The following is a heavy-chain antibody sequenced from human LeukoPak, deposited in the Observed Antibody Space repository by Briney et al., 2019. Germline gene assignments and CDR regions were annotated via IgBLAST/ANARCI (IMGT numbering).Heavy chain of an antibody. CDR3: ATGWRGGYDSPNYYFDY. Sequence: GGSLRLSCAASGFTFSSYAMHWVRQAPGKGLEWVAAISYDGSNKYYADSVKGRFTISRDNSKNTLYLQMNSLRAEDTAVYYCATGWRGGYDSPNYYFDYWGQGTLVTVSS. D-gene: IGHD5-12*01. CDR1: GFTFSSYA. J-gene: IGHJ4*02. V-gene: IGHV3-30-3*01. CDR2: ISYDGSNK.